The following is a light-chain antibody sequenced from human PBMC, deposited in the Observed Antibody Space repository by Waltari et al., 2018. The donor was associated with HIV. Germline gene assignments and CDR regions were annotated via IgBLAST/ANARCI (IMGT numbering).Light chain of an antibody. CDR1: SSDVGSYNS. V-gene: IGLV2-14*01. J-gene: IGLJ1*01. Sequence: QSALTQPASVSGSLGQSITISCTGTSSDVGSYNSVSWYQQRPGKVPQLLIYEVNSRPSGVDNPFSGSKSGNTASLTISGLQVEDEADYYCSSFTGSNTYVFGSGTKVTVL. CDR3: SSFTGSNTYV. CDR2: EVN.